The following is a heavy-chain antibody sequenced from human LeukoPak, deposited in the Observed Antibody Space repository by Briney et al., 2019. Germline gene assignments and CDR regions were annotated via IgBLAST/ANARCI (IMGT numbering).Heavy chain of an antibody. J-gene: IGHJ2*01. V-gene: IGHV4-4*09. D-gene: IGHD1-26*01. Sequence: SETLSLICSVSGGSISSYYWTWIRQPPGWGLEWIGYMYTSGSSNYHPSLKSRVTISIDTSKNQFSLILSSVTASDTAIYYCARRAGSYLGYWYFDLWGRGTLVTVSS. CDR1: GGSISSYY. CDR2: MYTSGSS. CDR3: ARRAGSYLGYWYFDL.